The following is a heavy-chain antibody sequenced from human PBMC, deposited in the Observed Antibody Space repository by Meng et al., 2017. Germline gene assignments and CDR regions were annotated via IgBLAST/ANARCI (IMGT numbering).Heavy chain of an antibody. CDR2: IIPIFGTA. J-gene: IGHJ5*02. CDR1: GGTSSSDA. V-gene: IGHV1-69*01. D-gene: IGHD4-11*01. Sequence: VQRVRSGAEVKRPGSSGKVSCKASGGTSSSDAISWVRQAPGQGLEWMGGIIPIFGTANYAQKFQGRVTITADESTSTAYMELSSLRSEDTAVYYCARVRGYSNYGPNWFDPWGQGTLVTVSS. CDR3: ARVRGYSNYGPNWFDP.